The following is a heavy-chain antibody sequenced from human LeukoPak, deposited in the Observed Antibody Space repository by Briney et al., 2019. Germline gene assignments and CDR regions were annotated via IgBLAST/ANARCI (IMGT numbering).Heavy chain of an antibody. V-gene: IGHV3-11*04. CDR2: ISHSGTTI. Sequence: GGSLRLSCAASGFTFSDYYMSWIRQAPGKGLEWVSYISHSGTTIYYADSMKGRFTISRDNAKNSLYLQMNSLRAEDTAVYYCARDEGGKWELLGREGNWGQGTQVTVSS. CDR1: GFTFSDYY. D-gene: IGHD1-26*01. CDR3: ARDEGGKWELLGREGN. J-gene: IGHJ4*02.